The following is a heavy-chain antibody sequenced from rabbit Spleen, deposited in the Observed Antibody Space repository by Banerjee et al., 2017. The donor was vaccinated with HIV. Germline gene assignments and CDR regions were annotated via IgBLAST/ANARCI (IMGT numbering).Heavy chain of an antibody. Sequence: QQQLEESGGGLVKPGGTLTLTCKASGIDFSRHFYMCWVRQAPGKGLELIACIYAASGGSAWYANWAKGRFTISKTSSTTVTLQMTSLTVADTATYFCVRDQAGDADYGPYYLNLWGQGTLVTVS. CDR3: VRDQAGDADYGPYYLNL. CDR2: IYAASGGSA. J-gene: IGHJ4*01. V-gene: IGHV1S45*01. D-gene: IGHD2-1*01. CDR1: GIDFSRHFY.